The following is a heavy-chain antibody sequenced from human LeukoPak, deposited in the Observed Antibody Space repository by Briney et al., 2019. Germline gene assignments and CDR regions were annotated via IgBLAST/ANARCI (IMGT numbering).Heavy chain of an antibody. CDR3: ARVSRGGITASWFDP. D-gene: IGHD6-13*01. Sequence: PGRSLRLSCEGSGFTFGDYGVGWFRQAPGKGLQWVTSIRSNTYGGSTEYVPSVKGRFTISGDDSNSIAYLQMNSLKAEDTAIYYCARVSRGGITASWFDPWGQGTLVTVSS. CDR1: GFTFGDYG. V-gene: IGHV3-49*03. CDR2: IRSNTYGGST. J-gene: IGHJ5*02.